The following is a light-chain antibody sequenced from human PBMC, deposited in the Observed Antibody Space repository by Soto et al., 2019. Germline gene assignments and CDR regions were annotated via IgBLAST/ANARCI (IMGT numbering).Light chain of an antibody. J-gene: IGKJ5*01. CDR1: QSVSSSY. Sequence: PGERATLSGRAIQSVSSSYLAWYQQKPGQAPRLLIYGASSRATGIPDRFSGSGSGTDFTLTISRLEPEDFAVYYCQQYGSSPLISFGQGTRLEIK. V-gene: IGKV3-20*01. CDR3: QQYGSSPLIS. CDR2: GAS.